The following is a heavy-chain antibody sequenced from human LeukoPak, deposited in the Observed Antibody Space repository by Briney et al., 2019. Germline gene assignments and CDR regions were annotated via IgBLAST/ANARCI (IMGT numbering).Heavy chain of an antibody. J-gene: IGHJ4*02. Sequence: GGSLRLSCAASGFTFNNYAMHWVRQPPGKGLEWVAVVTYDGNNQYYADSVKGRFTVSRDNSRNTVNLQMNSLRGEDTAVYYCARAPVRGAVAGVDYWGRGTLVTVSS. D-gene: IGHD6-19*01. CDR2: VTYDGNNQ. V-gene: IGHV3-30-3*01. CDR1: GFTFNNYA. CDR3: ARAPVRGAVAGVDY.